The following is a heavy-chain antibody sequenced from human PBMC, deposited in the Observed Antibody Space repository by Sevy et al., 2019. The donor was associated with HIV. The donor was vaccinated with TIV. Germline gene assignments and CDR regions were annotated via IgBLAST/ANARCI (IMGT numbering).Heavy chain of an antibody. D-gene: IGHD6-13*01. CDR2: ISASGGST. CDR3: VTKGVASTRWFEKVF. V-gene: IGHV3-23*01. Sequence: GGSLRLSCAASGFTFSGYAMNWVRQAPGKGLEWVSSISASGGSTYYADSVKGRFTVSRDNSKNTLFLQMNSLRAEDSAIFYCVTKGVASTRWFEKVFWGQGTTVTVSS. J-gene: IGHJ4*02. CDR1: GFTFSGYA.